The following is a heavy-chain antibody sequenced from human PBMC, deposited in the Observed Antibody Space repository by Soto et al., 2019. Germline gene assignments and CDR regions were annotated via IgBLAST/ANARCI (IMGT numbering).Heavy chain of an antibody. J-gene: IGHJ3*02. D-gene: IGHD6-19*01. Sequence: PSETLSLTCTVSGGCMSSYYWSWIRQPPGKGLEWIGYIYYSGSTNYNPSLKSRVTISVDTSKNQFSLKLSSVTAADTAAYYCGRKKDSSGGYSTFDIWGQGTMVTVSS. V-gene: IGHV4-59*08. CDR2: IYYSGST. CDR1: GGCMSSYY. CDR3: GRKKDSSGGYSTFDI.